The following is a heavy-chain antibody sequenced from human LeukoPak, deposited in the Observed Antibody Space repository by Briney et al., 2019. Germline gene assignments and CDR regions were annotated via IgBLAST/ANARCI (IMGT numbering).Heavy chain of an antibody. V-gene: IGHV4-59*01. CDR2: IYYSGST. J-gene: IGHJ5*02. Sequence: PSETLSLTCTVSGGSISSYYWSWIRQPPGKGLEWIGYIYYSGSTNYNPSLKSRVTISVDTSKNQFSLKLSSVTAADTAVYYYARETRGVTNNWFDPWGQGTLVTVS. D-gene: IGHD3-10*01. CDR3: ARETRGVTNNWFDP. CDR1: GGSISSYY.